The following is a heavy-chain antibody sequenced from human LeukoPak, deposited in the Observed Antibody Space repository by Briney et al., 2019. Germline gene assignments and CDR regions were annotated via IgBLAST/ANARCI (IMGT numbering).Heavy chain of an antibody. CDR3: ARERTGGSSWYNDAFDI. D-gene: IGHD6-13*01. CDR2: ISYEGSNK. J-gene: IGHJ3*02. V-gene: IGHV3-30*03. Sequence: GRSLRLSCAAPGFTFSIYGMHSVRHAPDKGPERVADISYEGSNKYYADSVKGRFTISRDNYKNTLYLEMNSLRAEDTAVYYCARERTGGSSWYNDAFDIWGQGTMVTVSS. CDR1: GFTFSIYG.